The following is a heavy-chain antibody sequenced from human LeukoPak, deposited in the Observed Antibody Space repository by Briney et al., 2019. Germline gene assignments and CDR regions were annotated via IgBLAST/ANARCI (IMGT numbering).Heavy chain of an antibody. CDR2: IYYSGRT. CDR3: ARSWAPGYCSSTTCYSFDY. J-gene: IGHJ4*02. D-gene: IGHD2-2*02. V-gene: IGHV4-39*01. CDR1: GGSVSTSHYY. Sequence: SETLSLTCTVSGGSVSTSHYYWGWIRQPPGKGLEWIGYIYYSGRTYYNPSLKSRVTISVDTSKNEFSLKLSSVTAADTAVYYCARSWAPGYCSSTTCYSFDYWGQGTLVTVSS.